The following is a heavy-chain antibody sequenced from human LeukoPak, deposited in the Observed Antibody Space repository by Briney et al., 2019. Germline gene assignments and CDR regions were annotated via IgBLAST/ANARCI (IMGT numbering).Heavy chain of an antibody. J-gene: IGHJ4*02. CDR3: ARGNGGYDFDY. Sequence: SETLSLTCTVSGGSISSYYWSWIRQPAGKGLEWIGRIYTSGSTNYDPSLKSRVTISVDKSKNQFTLKLSSVTAADTAVYYCARGNGGYDFDYWGQGTLVTVSS. CDR2: IYTSGST. V-gene: IGHV4-4*07. D-gene: IGHD5-12*01. CDR1: GGSISSYY.